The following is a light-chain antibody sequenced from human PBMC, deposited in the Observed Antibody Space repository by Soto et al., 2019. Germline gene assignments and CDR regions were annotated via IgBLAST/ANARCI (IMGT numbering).Light chain of an antibody. CDR2: DAS. CDR3: QQRSTWPLT. Sequence: IVLTQSPAPLALSPGERATLSCRASQSVSSYLAWYQQKPGQAPRLLIYDASNRATGIPARFSGSGSGTDFTLTISSLEPEDFAVYYCQQRSTWPLTFGGGTKVEIK. CDR1: QSVSSY. V-gene: IGKV3-11*01. J-gene: IGKJ4*01.